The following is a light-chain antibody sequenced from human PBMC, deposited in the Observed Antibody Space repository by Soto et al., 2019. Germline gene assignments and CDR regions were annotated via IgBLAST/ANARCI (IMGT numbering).Light chain of an antibody. CDR3: QQRSNWPPIT. Sequence: ETVLTQSPATLSLSPGERATLSCRASQSVGRYLAWYQQKPGQAPRLLIYDASNRATGIPARFSGSGSGTDFPLTISSLEPEDFAVYYCQQRSNWPPITFGQGTRLEIK. J-gene: IGKJ5*01. CDR2: DAS. CDR1: QSVGRY. V-gene: IGKV3-11*01.